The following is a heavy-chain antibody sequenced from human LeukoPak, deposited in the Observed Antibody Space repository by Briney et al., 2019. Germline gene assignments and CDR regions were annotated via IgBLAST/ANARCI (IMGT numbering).Heavy chain of an antibody. V-gene: IGHV4-30-2*05. CDR2: IYHSGST. J-gene: IGHJ4*02. CDR1: GGSISSGGYY. CDR3: ARSSPLWFGELLENAFDY. Sequence: SETLSLTCTVSGGSISSGGYYWSWIRQPPGKGLEWIGYIYHSGSTYYNPSLKSRVTISVDTSKNQFSLKLSSVTAADTAVYYCARSSPLWFGELLENAFDYWGQGTLVTVSS. D-gene: IGHD3-10*01.